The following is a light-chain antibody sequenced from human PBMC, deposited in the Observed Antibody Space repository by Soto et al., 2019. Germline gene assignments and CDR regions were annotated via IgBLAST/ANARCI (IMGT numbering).Light chain of an antibody. V-gene: IGKV4-1*01. Sequence: DIVMTQSPDSLAVSLGERATINCRSSQSVLYSSDNNNYLAWYQQKPGQPPRLLIYWASTRESGVPDRFSGSGSGSDFTLTISSLQAVDVAVYYCHQYYSIPCTFGQGTKLEIK. CDR3: HQYYSIPCT. CDR2: WAS. J-gene: IGKJ2*02. CDR1: QSVLYSSDNNNY.